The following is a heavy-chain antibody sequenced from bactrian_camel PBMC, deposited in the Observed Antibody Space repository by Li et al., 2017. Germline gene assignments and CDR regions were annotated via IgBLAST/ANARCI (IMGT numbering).Heavy chain of an antibody. CDR1: GDTFSNSK. J-gene: IGHJ4*01. V-gene: IGHV3S1*01. CDR3: VYTFGASCALTAVHAQGDKGAF. D-gene: IGHD2*01. Sequence: HVQLVESGGGLVQPGGSLRLSCAASGDTFSNSKMYWVRQRPGKGLEWVSLIDAGGGRGTWYVDSVQGRFTISRDNAKNTAYLQMDSLKPEDTGMYYCVYTFGASCALTAVHAQGDKGAFWGQGTQVTVS. CDR2: IDAGGGRGT.